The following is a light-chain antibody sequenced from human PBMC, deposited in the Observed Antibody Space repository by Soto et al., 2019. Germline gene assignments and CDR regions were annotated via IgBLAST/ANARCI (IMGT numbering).Light chain of an antibody. CDR2: DAS. J-gene: IGKJ2*02. V-gene: IGKV3-11*01. CDR3: QQRGSWPRGT. Sequence: EIVLTQSPATLSLSPGERATLSCRASQSVSSYLAWYQQKPGQAPRLLLHDASNRATGIPARFSGSGSGTDFTLTISSLEPEDCALYCCQQRGSWPRGTCGQGTKRESK. CDR1: QSVSSY.